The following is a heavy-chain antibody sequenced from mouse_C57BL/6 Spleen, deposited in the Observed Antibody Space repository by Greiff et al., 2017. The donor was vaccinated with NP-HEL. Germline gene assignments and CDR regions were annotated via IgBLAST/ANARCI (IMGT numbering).Heavy chain of an antibody. Sequence: VQLQESGPGLVQPSQSLSITCTVSGFSLTSYGVHWVRQSPGKGLEWLGVIWSGGSTDYNAAFISRLSISKDNSKSQVFFKMNSLQADDTAIYYCASYDYDAYFDVWGTGTTVTVSS. CDR1: GFSLTSYG. CDR3: ASYDYDAYFDV. CDR2: IWSGGST. J-gene: IGHJ1*03. D-gene: IGHD2-4*01. V-gene: IGHV2-2*01.